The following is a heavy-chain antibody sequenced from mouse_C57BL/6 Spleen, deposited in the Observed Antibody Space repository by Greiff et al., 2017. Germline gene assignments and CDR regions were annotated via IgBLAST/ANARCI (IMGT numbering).Heavy chain of an antibody. V-gene: IGHV1-4*01. J-gene: IGHJ1*03. CDR3: ARGGNPDWYFDV. CDR2: INPSSGYT. D-gene: IGHD2-1*01. CDR1: GYTFPRYT. Sequence: QVQLQQSGAELARPGASVKMSCKASGYTFPRYTMHWVKQRPGQGLEWIGYINPSSGYTKYNQKFKDKATLTADKSSSTAYRQLSSLTSEDSAVYYCARGGNPDWYFDVWGTGTTVTVSS.